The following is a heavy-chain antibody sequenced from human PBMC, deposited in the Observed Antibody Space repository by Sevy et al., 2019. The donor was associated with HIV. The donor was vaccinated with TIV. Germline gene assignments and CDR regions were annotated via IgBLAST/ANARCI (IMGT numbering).Heavy chain of an antibody. Sequence: GGSLRLSCVASGFTFTNAWMDWVRQAPGKGLEWVGRIKSKTDGETTAYAAPVKGRFSISRDDSKNTLYLQMNSLKTEDTAVYYCITKAPMAAVGTDYWGQGTLVTVSS. D-gene: IGHD6-13*01. CDR3: ITKAPMAAVGTDY. CDR1: GFTFTNAW. J-gene: IGHJ4*02. CDR2: IKSKTDGETT. V-gene: IGHV3-15*07.